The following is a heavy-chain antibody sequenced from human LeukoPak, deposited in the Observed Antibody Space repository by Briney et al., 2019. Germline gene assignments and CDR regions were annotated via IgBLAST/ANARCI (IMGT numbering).Heavy chain of an antibody. CDR3: AKDGDSSGYHAFDI. Sequence: GGSLRLSCAGSGFNFSSYSMSWVRQAPWKGLEWVSGISWNSDSIGYADSVKGRFTISRDNAKNSLYLQMNSLGAEDSALYYCAKDGDSSGYHAFDIWGQGTMVTVSS. V-gene: IGHV3-9*01. CDR1: GFNFSSYS. CDR2: ISWNSDSI. J-gene: IGHJ3*02. D-gene: IGHD3-22*01.